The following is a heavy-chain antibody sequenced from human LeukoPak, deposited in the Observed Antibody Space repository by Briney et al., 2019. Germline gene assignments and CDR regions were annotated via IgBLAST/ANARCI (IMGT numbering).Heavy chain of an antibody. CDR2: IYYSGST. D-gene: IGHD2-15*01. Sequence: SETLSLTCTVSGGSISSGGYYWSWIRQHPGKGLEWIGYIYYSGSTYYNPSLKSRVTISVDTSKNQFSLKLSSVTAADTAVYYCARDEGGYVDYWGQGTLVTVSS. CDR1: GGSISSGGYY. J-gene: IGHJ4*02. CDR3: ARDEGGYVDY. V-gene: IGHV4-31*03.